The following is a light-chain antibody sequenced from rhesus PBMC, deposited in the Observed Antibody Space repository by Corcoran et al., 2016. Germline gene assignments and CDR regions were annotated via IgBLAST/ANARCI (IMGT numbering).Light chain of an antibody. V-gene: IGKV1S8*01. CDR2: AAS. CDR1: QTISSF. CDR3: QQYNSLPYS. Sequence: DIQMTQSPSSLSASVGDRVTIICWASQTISSFLAWYQQKPGKVPKLLIYAASSLESGVPSRFSGSGSGTDFTLTISSLQPEDFAACYCQQYNSLPYSFGQGTKVGIK. J-gene: IGKJ2*01.